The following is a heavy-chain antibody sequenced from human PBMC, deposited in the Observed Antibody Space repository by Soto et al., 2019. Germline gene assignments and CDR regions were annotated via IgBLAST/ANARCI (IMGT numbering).Heavy chain of an antibody. CDR1: GGSISRYY. J-gene: IGHJ5*02. CDR2: TYYSGST. Sequence: QVQLQESGPGLVKPSETLSLTCTVSGGSISRYYWSWIRQPPGKGLEWIGYTYYSGSTNYNPSLKSRVTISVATSKNQGSLKLSSLTAADTAVYYCARDRDGGHNWVDPWGQGTLVTVSS. D-gene: IGHD3-10*01. CDR3: ARDRDGGHNWVDP. V-gene: IGHV4-59*01.